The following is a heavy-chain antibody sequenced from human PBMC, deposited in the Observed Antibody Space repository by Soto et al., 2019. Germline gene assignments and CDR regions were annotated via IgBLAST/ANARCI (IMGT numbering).Heavy chain of an antibody. J-gene: IGHJ4*02. CDR1: GFTFSSYA. Sequence: QVQLVESGGGVVQPVRSLRLSCAASGFTFSSYAMHWVRQAPGKGLEWVAVISYDGSNKYYADSVKGRFTISRDNSKNTLYLQMNSLRAEDTAVYYCARDPAVMYFDYWGQGTLVTVSS. CDR3: ARDPAVMYFDY. CDR2: ISYDGSNK. V-gene: IGHV3-30-3*01. D-gene: IGHD6-19*01.